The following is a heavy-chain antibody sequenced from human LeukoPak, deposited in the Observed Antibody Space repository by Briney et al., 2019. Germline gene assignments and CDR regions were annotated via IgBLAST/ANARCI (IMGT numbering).Heavy chain of an antibody. V-gene: IGHV1-2*02. CDR2: INPNSGGT. D-gene: IGHD3-3*01. J-gene: IGHJ6*03. Sequence: GASVKVSCKASGYTFTGCYMHWVRQAPGQGLEWMGWINPNSGGTNYAQKFQGRVTMTRDTSISTAYMELSRLRSDDTAVYYCARAAIFGVVIVLRDSYYYMDVWGKGTTVTVSS. CDR1: GYTFTGCY. CDR3: ARAAIFGVVIVLRDSYYYMDV.